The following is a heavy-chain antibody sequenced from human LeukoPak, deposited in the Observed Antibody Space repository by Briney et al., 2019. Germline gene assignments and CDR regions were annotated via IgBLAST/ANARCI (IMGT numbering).Heavy chain of an antibody. D-gene: IGHD6-25*01. CDR3: ARDSSGWGFDY. J-gene: IGHJ4*02. CDR1: GFTFSSYA. Sequence: GGSLRLSCAASGFTFSSYAMSWVRQAPGEGLEWVSAISGSGSSTYYADSVKGRFTISRDNSKNTLYLQMNSLRAEDTAVYYCARDSSGWGFDYWGQGSLATVSS. CDR2: ISGSGSST. V-gene: IGHV3-23*01.